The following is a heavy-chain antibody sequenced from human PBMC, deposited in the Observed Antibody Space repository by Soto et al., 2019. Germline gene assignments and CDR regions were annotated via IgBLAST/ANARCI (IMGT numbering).Heavy chain of an antibody. CDR2: INPNSGGT. CDR3: ARTDSTSSGGMDV. D-gene: IGHD6-6*01. J-gene: IGHJ6*02. Sequence: ASVKVSCKDSGYTFTAYYIHWVRQAPGQGLEWMGWINPNSGGTDFAQKFQGWVAMTRDTSISTAYMELSRLTSDDTALYYCARTDSTSSGGMDVWGQGTTVTVSS. V-gene: IGHV1-2*04. CDR1: GYTFTAYY.